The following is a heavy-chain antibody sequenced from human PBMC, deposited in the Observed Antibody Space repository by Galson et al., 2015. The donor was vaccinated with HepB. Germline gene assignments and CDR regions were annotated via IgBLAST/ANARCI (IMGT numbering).Heavy chain of an antibody. V-gene: IGHV3-23*01. CDR1: GFTFSRYA. Sequence: LRLSCATFGFTFSRYAMSWVRQAPGKGLEWVSGMSGTGGTTFYSDSVKGRFTISRDNSKNTLYLQMSSLRVEDTAVYYCAKVAVVVTTIPYYFDYWGQGTQVTVSA. CDR3: AKVAVVVTTIPYYFDY. CDR2: MSGTGGTT. J-gene: IGHJ4*02. D-gene: IGHD2-21*02.